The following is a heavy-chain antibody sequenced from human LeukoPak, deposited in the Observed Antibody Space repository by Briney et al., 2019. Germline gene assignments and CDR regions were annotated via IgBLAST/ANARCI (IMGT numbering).Heavy chain of an antibody. Sequence: GGSLRLTCAASGFTFSSYAMHWVRQAPGKGLEWVAVISYDGSNKYYADSVKGRFTISRDNSKNTLYLQMNSLRAEDTAVYYCARGTPERGYSYGYSGAFDIWGQGTMVTVSS. CDR2: ISYDGSNK. D-gene: IGHD5-18*01. CDR3: ARGTPERGYSYGYSGAFDI. CDR1: GFTFSSYA. J-gene: IGHJ3*02. V-gene: IGHV3-30-3*01.